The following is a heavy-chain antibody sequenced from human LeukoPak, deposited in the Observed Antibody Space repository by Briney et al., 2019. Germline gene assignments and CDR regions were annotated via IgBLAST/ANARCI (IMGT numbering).Heavy chain of an antibody. V-gene: IGHV3-23*01. CDR1: GFAFSTYA. D-gene: IGHD3-9*01. J-gene: IGHJ4*02. CDR2: ISSSGST. CDR3: ARGGLRYFDWLSHLDY. Sequence: GGSLRLSCAASGFAFSTYAMSWVRQAPGKGPEWVSLISSSGSTYYADSAKGRFTISRDDSKNSLYLQMNSLRAEDTAVYYCARGGLRYFDWLSHLDYWGQGTLVTVSS.